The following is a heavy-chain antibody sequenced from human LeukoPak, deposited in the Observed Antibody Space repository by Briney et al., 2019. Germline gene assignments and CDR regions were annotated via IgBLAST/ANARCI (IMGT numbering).Heavy chain of an antibody. Sequence: GGSLRLSCTASGFTFGDYAMSWVRQAPGKGLEGVGFIRSKAYGGTTEYAASVKGRFTISRDDSKSIAYLQMNSLKTEDTAVYYCTRDPGPGYYYDSEDYWGQGTLVTVSS. CDR2: IRSKAYGGTT. D-gene: IGHD3-22*01. J-gene: IGHJ4*02. CDR1: GFTFGDYA. CDR3: TRDPGPGYYYDSEDY. V-gene: IGHV3-49*04.